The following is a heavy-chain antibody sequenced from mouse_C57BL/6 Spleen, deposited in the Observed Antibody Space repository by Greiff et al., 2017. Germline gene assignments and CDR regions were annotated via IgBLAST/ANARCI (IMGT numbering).Heavy chain of an antibody. CDR1: GFTFSDYY. V-gene: IGHV5-16*01. CDR2: INYDGSST. Sequence: DVMLVESEGGLVQPGSSMKLSCTASGFTFSDYYMAWVRQVPEKGLEWVANINYDGSSTYYLDSLKSRFIISRDNAKNILYLQMSSLKSEDTATYYCARDYPGFAYWGQGTLVTVSA. CDR3: ARDYPGFAY. J-gene: IGHJ3*01.